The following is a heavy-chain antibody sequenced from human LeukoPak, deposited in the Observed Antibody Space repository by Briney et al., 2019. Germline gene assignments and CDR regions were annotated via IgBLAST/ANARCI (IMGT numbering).Heavy chain of an antibody. V-gene: IGHV4-34*01. CDR3: ARGGNGYPFDY. D-gene: IGHD6-13*01. J-gene: IGHJ4*02. Sequence: PSETLSLTCAVYGGSFSGYYWSWIRQPPGKGLEWIGEINHSGSTNYNPSLKSRVTISVDTSKNQFSLKLSSVTAADTAVYYCARGGNGYPFDYWGQGTLVTVSS. CDR2: INHSGST. CDR1: GGSFSGYY.